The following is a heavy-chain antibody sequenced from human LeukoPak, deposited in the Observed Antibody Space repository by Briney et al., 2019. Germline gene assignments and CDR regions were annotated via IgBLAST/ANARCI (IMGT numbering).Heavy chain of an antibody. Sequence: ASVKVSCKTSGGTSNFFAINWVRQAPGQGLEWMGVIKPMFGAGSIPNIATGDYAQKFQGRLSMNADGSSTTAYMELSSLRSGDTAVYFCAREIFDSTSGVSQGFDYWGQGTLVTVSS. CDR3: AREIFDSTSGVSQGFDY. CDR1: GGTSNFFA. CDR2: IKPMFGAG. V-gene: IGHV1-69*13. D-gene: IGHD3-3*01. J-gene: IGHJ4*02.